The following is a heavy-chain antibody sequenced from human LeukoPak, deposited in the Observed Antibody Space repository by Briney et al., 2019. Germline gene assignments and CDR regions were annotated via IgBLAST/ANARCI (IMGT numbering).Heavy chain of an antibody. CDR1: GFTFSTYD. CDR2: TRYDGSDK. CDR3: AKRGGSYIGYFDY. Sequence: GGSLRLSCAASGFTFSTYDMHWVRQAPGKGLEWVSFTRYDGSDKLYADSVKGRFTVSRDNSKNTLYLQMNSLRPEDTAVYYCAKRGGSYIGYFDYWGQGTLVTVSS. V-gene: IGHV3-30*02. J-gene: IGHJ4*02. D-gene: IGHD1-26*01.